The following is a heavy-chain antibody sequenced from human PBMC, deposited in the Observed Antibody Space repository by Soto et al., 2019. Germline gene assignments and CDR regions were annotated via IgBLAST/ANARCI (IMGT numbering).Heavy chain of an antibody. CDR3: ARGGIAADFDY. D-gene: IGHD6-13*01. CDR2: INSDGSST. Sequence: GGSLRLSCAASGFTFSSYWMHWVRQAPGKGLVWVSRINSDGSSTSYADSVKGRFTICRDNAKNTLYLQMNSLRAEDTAVYYCARGGIAADFDYWGQGTLVTVSS. CDR1: GFTFSSYW. V-gene: IGHV3-74*01. J-gene: IGHJ4*02.